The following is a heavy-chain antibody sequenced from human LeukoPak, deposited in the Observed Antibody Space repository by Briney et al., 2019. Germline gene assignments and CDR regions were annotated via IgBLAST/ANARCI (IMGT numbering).Heavy chain of an antibody. D-gene: IGHD3-22*01. V-gene: IGHV7-4-1*02. Sequence: ASVKVSCKASGYTFTSYAMNWVRQAPGQGLEWMGWINTNTGNPTYAQGFTGRFVFSLDTSVSTAYLQISSLKAEDTAVYYCARDRTRPPYYYDNSGYYPIDYWGQGTLVTVSS. J-gene: IGHJ4*02. CDR3: ARDRTRPPYYYDNSGYYPIDY. CDR1: GYTFTSYA. CDR2: INTNTGNP.